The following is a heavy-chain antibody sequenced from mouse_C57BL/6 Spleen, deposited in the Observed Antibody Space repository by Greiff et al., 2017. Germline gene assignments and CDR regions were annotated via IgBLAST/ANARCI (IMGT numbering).Heavy chain of an antibody. Sequence: VQLQQSGAELVKPGASVKMSCKASGYTFTSYWITWVKQRPGQGLEWIGDIYPGSGSTNYNEKFKSKATLTVDTSSSTAYMQLSSLTSEDSAVYYCARGGGDYFDDWGQGTTLTVSS. CDR1: GYTFTSYW. CDR2: IYPGSGST. J-gene: IGHJ2*01. CDR3: ARGGGDYFDD. V-gene: IGHV1-55*01.